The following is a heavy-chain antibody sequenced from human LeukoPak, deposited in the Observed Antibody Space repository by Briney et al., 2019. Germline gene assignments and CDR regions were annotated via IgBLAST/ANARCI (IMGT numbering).Heavy chain of an antibody. CDR1: GGSISSSSYY. J-gene: IGHJ4*02. V-gene: IGHV4-39*01. CDR3: ASNQPSAIAALGV. Sequence: SETLSLTCTVSGGSISSSSYYWGWIRQPPGKGLEWIGSIYYSGSTYYNPSLKSRVTISVDTSKNQFSLKLSSVTAADTAVYYCASNQPSAIAALGVWGQGTLVTVSS. CDR2: IYYSGST. D-gene: IGHD6-6*01.